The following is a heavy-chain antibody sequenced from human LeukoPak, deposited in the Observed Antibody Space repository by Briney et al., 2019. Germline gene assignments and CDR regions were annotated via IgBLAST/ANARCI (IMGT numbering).Heavy chain of an antibody. CDR3: AREHCSGGSCYSIYYYYYMDV. CDR2: IDYSGST. J-gene: IGHJ6*03. D-gene: IGHD2-15*01. CDR1: DDSISSSADY. Sequence: SETLSLTCSVSDDSISSSADYWGWIRQPPGKGLEWIGSIDYSGSTYYNTSLKSRVTISVDTSKNQFSLKLSSVTAADTAVYYCAREHCSGGSCYSIYYYYYMDVWGKGTTVTVSS. V-gene: IGHV4-39*07.